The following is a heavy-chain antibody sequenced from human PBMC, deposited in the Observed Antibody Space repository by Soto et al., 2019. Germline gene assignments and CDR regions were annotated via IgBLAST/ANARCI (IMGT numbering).Heavy chain of an antibody. CDR2: INPNSGGT. D-gene: IGHD6-6*01. J-gene: IGHJ5*02. Sequence: ASVKVSCKASGYTFTGYYMHWVRQAPGQGLEWMGWINPNSGGTNYAQKFQGWVTMTRDTSISTAYMELSRLRSDDTAVYYCARGGGGQLVTNWFDPWGQGTLVTVS. V-gene: IGHV1-2*04. CDR1: GYTFTGYY. CDR3: ARGGGGQLVTNWFDP.